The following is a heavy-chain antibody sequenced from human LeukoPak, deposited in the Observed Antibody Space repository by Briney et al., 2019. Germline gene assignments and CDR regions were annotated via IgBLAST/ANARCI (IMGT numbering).Heavy chain of an antibody. CDR3: ARDLTLSVIPTFFYY. Sequence: GASVKVSCKASGYTFTSYGISWVRQAPGQGLEWMGWISAYNGNTNYAQKRQGRVTMTTDTSKSTAYMELRSLRSDDTAVYYCARDLTLSVIPTFFYYWGQGTLVTGSS. CDR2: ISAYNGNT. V-gene: IGHV1-18*01. J-gene: IGHJ4*02. CDR1: GYTFTSYG. D-gene: IGHD3-22*01.